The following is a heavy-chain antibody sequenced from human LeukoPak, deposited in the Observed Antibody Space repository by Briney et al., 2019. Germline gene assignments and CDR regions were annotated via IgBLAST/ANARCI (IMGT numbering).Heavy chain of an antibody. J-gene: IGHJ4*02. V-gene: IGHV3-30*02. CDR1: GFTFSSYG. Sequence: GGSLRLSCAASGFTFSSYGMHWVRQAPGKGLEWVAFIRYDGSNKFYADSVKARFTISRDNSKNTLYLQMNSLRAEDTALYYCVKAYTTSGTYLEPWGQGTLVTVSS. CDR2: IRYDGSNK. CDR3: VKAYTTSGTYLEP. D-gene: IGHD1-26*01.